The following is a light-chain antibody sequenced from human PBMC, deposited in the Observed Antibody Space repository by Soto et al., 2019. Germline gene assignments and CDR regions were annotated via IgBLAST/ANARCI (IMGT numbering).Light chain of an antibody. V-gene: IGKV3-20*01. CDR3: QQYYSTPLT. Sequence: EIVLTQSPGTLSLFPGERATLSCRASQSLTTRYLAWYQQKPGQAPRLLIYGASSRATGIPDRFSGSGSGTAFTLTISSLQAEDVAVYYCQQYYSTPLTFGGGTKVEIK. CDR2: GAS. J-gene: IGKJ4*01. CDR1: QSLTTRY.